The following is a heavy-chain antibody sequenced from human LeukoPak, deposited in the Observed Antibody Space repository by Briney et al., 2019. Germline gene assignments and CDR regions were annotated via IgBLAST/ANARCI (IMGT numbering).Heavy chain of an antibody. Sequence: SETLSLTCTVSGGSISSYYWSWIRQPPGKGLEWIGYIYYSGSTNYNPSLKSRVAISVDTSKNRFSLKLSSVTAADTAVYYCARAPTGYSYYYGSGVSYFDYWGQGTLVTVSS. J-gene: IGHJ4*02. CDR2: IYYSGST. CDR3: ARAPTGYSYYYGSGVSYFDY. V-gene: IGHV4-59*01. CDR1: GGSISSYY. D-gene: IGHD3-10*01.